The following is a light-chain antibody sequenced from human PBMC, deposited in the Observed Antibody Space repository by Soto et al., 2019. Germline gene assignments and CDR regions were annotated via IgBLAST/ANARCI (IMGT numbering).Light chain of an antibody. CDR2: GVS. CDR1: QSVTHNY. J-gene: IGKJ2*01. Sequence: ESVLTQSPGTLSLSPGERATLSCRATQSVTHNYFAWYQQKPGQSPRLLIYGVSSRATDIPDRFSGSGSGTDFTLTISRLEPEDFVEYDGQQYSSLPHTFGQGTKLEGK. CDR3: QQYSSLPHT. V-gene: IGKV3-20*01.